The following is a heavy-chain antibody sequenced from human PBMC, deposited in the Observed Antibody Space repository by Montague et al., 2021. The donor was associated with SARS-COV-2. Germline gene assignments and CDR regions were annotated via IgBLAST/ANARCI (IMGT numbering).Heavy chain of an antibody. D-gene: IGHD2-2*01. CDR3: AREGRGYCSSTSCQSAFDI. J-gene: IGHJ3*02. CDR2: MYYSGST. V-gene: IGHV4-59*01. CDR1: GGSTSSYY. Sequence: SETLSLTCTVSGGSTSSYYWSWTRQPPGKGLEWIGYMYYSGSTNYNPSLKSRVTISVDTSKNQFSLKLSSMTAADTAVYYCAREGRGYCSSTSCQSAFDIWGQGTMVTVSS.